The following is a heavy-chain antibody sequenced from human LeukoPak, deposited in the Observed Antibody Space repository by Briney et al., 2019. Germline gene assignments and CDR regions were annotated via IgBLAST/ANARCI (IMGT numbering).Heavy chain of an antibody. CDR1: GFTFSSYT. D-gene: IGHD1-26*01. CDR2: ISGRIDDI. Sequence: GGSLRLSCAASGFTFSSYTMHWVRQAPGKGLEWVSSISGRIDDIYYADSVQGRFTISRDNSKNSLYLQMKSLRAEDTALYYCARRGYHDYSGFDYWGQGTLVTVSS. CDR3: ARRGYHDYSGFDY. J-gene: IGHJ4*02. V-gene: IGHV3-21*01.